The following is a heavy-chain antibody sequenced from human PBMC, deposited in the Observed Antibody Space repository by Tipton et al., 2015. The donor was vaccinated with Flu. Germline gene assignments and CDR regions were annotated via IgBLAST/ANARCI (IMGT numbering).Heavy chain of an antibody. J-gene: IGHJ4*02. CDR3: ARDAWELVPLSLDY. CDR1: GFTFSSYE. D-gene: IGHD4-23*01. V-gene: IGHV3-48*03. CDR2: IDTSGSMI. Sequence: SLRLSCAASGFTFSSYEMNWVRQAPGKGLEWVSYIDTSGSMIFYADSVKGRFTISRDNARNSLFLQMNSLRAEDTAIYYCARDAWELVPLSLDYWGQGTLVSVSS.